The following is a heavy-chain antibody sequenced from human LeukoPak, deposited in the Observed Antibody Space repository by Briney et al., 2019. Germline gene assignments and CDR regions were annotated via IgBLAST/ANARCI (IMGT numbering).Heavy chain of an antibody. CDR2: ISGGSSFK. D-gene: IGHD6-19*01. CDR3: ARDLGYSSGPNY. Sequence: GGSLRLSCAASGFSFSSVSMNWVRQAPGKGLEWVSYISGGSSFKYSVDSVKGRFTISRDNAKNSLYLQMNRLRAEDTAVYYCARDLGYSSGPNYWGPGTRVTVSS. CDR1: GFSFSSVS. J-gene: IGHJ4*02. V-gene: IGHV3-21*01.